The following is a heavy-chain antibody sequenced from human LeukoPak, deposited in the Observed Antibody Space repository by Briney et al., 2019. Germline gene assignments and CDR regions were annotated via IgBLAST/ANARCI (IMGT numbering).Heavy chain of an antibody. CDR1: GFTLCYHL. V-gene: IGHV3-7*03. Sequence: GGAPRLSCAASGFTLCYHLMSWGRQAPGKGLEWVANIKEDGSEKYYVDSVKGRFTVSRDNARNSLYLQMNSLRAEDTAVYYCARAGSPGSVDYWGQGTLVTVSS. J-gene: IGHJ4*02. CDR2: IKEDGSEK. D-gene: IGHD1-14*01. CDR3: ARAGSPGSVDY.